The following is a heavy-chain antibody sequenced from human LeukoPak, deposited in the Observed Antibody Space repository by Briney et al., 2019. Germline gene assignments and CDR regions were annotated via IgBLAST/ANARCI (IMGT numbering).Heavy chain of an antibody. D-gene: IGHD3-16*01. Sequence: GGSLRLSCAASGFTFSSYWMSWVRQAPGKGLEWVSGINWNGGNTGYADSVKGRFTISRDKAKNSLFLQMNSLRAEDTALYHCARVGDRTIRKGAFDVWGQGTMVTVSS. CDR3: ARVGDRTIRKGAFDV. J-gene: IGHJ3*01. CDR2: INWNGGNT. V-gene: IGHV3-20*01. CDR1: GFTFSSYW.